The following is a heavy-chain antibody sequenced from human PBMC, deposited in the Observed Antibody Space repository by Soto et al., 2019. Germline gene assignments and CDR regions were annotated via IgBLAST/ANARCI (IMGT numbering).Heavy chain of an antibody. Sequence: AGGSLRLSCAASGFTFRNYGMHWVRQAPGKGLERVAAIWSDGSRQKYADSVKGRFAISRDQSKNTLYLQMNNLRVEDTAMYYCAKDNDDPGVQSWSPGYWGQGTLVTVSS. D-gene: IGHD1-1*01. CDR1: GFTFRNYG. J-gene: IGHJ4*02. CDR2: IWSDGSRQ. CDR3: AKDNDDPGVQSWSPGY. V-gene: IGHV3-33*03.